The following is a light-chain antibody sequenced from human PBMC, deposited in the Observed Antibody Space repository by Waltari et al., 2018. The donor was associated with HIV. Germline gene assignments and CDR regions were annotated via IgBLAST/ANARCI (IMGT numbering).Light chain of an antibody. CDR1: RPILFISDNRNY. V-gene: IGKV4-1*01. CDR2: WAS. Sequence: DIVMTQSPDSLPVSLGDRPTLHCTSIRPILFISDNRNYLAGYQKKPRQPPKLLISWASTRESGVPDRFSGSGSGTDFTLTITRLQAEDVAVYHCQQYFRIPPTFGGGTKVEIK. J-gene: IGKJ4*01. CDR3: QQYFRIPPT.